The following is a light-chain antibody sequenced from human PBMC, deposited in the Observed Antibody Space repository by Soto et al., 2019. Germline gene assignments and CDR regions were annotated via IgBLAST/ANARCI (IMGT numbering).Light chain of an antibody. Sequence: QSALTQPASVSGSPGQSITITCTGTSSDVGGYNYVSWYQQHPGKAPKLMIYEVSNRPSGVSNRFSGSKSGNTASLTISGLQAEDEAHYYCSSYTSSITFYVFGTGTKVTVL. CDR2: EVS. CDR3: SSYTSSITFYV. V-gene: IGLV2-14*01. CDR1: SSDVGGYNY. J-gene: IGLJ1*01.